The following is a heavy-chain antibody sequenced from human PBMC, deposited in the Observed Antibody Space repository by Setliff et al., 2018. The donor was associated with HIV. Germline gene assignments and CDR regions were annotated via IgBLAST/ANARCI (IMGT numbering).Heavy chain of an antibody. J-gene: IGHJ4*02. V-gene: IGHV4-38-2*02. CDR1: GYSISSGYY. D-gene: IGHD5-18*01. CDR3: ARDAERGYSYGYDY. CDR2: VFHSGST. Sequence: SSEPLSLTCAVSGYSISSGYYWGWIRQPPGKGLEWIGSVFHSGSTYYNPSLRGRVTMSVDTSKNQFSLKLSSVTAADTAVYYCARDAERGYSYGYDYWGQGTQVTVSS.